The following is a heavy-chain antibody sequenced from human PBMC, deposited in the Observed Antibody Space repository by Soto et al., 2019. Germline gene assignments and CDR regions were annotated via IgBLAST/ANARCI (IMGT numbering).Heavy chain of an antibody. CDR2: VYHTGST. CDR3: GRDVHTYSGLPI. J-gene: IGHJ4*02. V-gene: IGHV4-38-2*01. Sequence: PSETLSLTCVVSDYFISSGYFWAWLRPPPGKGLEWIGTVYHTGSTYYSPSLKGRVTISVDTSKNLLSLNLSSVTSADTAVYYCGRDVHTYSGLPIWGQGTLVTVSS. CDR1: DYFISSGYF. D-gene: IGHD5-12*01.